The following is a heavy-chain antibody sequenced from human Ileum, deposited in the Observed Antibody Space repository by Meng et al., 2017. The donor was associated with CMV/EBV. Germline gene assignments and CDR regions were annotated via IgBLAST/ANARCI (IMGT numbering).Heavy chain of an antibody. CDR3: ARTDDTSYGYFDN. CDR2: INQYGSAE. Sequence: GGSLRLSCAASGFTFRSNWMSWVRQAPGKGLEWVANINQYGSAEVYVDSVKGRFTISRDNAKNSVYLQMNSLRGDDTAMYYCARTDDTSYGYFDNWGQGTLVTVSS. D-gene: IGHD4-17*01. CDR1: GFTFRSNW. V-gene: IGHV3-7*01. J-gene: IGHJ4*02.